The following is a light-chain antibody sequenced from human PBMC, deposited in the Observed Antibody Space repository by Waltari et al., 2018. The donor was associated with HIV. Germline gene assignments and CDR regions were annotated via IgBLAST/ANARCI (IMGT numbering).Light chain of an antibody. V-gene: IGLV1-40*01. Sequence: QSVLTQPPSVSGAPGQRVTISCTGSNSNIGAAYDVHWFQQIPGTAPKLVNYRRDQRPSGVPVQFSGSKSGASASLAISGLQAEDEADYYCQSYDSSVSGSVFGGGTKLTVL. CDR3: QSYDSSVSGSV. CDR1: NSNIGAAYD. J-gene: IGLJ2*01. CDR2: RRD.